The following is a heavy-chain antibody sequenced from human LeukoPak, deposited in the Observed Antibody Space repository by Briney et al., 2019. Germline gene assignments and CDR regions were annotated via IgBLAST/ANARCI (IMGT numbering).Heavy chain of an antibody. V-gene: IGHV4-59*08. Sequence: SETLSLTCTVSGTSITRTYWSWIRQPPGRGLESVGYVYDTGDTNYNPSLKSRVTMSLDTSKNQFSLTLSSVTAADMAVYYCARRGTSGNYQMLHFDSWGQGILVTVSS. CDR2: VYDTGDT. CDR1: GTSITRTY. CDR3: ARRGTSGNYQMLHFDS. D-gene: IGHD1-7*01. J-gene: IGHJ4*02.